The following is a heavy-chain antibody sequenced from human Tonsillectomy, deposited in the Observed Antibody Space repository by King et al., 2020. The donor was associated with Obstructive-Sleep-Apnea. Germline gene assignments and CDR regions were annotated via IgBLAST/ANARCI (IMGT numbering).Heavy chain of an antibody. D-gene: IGHD5-12*01. Sequence: VQLPQWGAGLLKPSETLSLTCAVYGGSFSGYYWSWIRQPPGKGLEWIGEINHSGSTNYNPSLKSRVTISVDTSKNQFSLKLSSVTAADTAVYYCARGSGYDYWGQGTLVTVSS. CDR3: ARGSGYDY. V-gene: IGHV4-34*01. CDR2: INHSGST. CDR1: GGSFSGYY. J-gene: IGHJ4*02.